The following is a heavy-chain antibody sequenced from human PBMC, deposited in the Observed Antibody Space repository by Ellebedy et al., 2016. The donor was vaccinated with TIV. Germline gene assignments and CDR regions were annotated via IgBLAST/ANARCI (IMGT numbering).Heavy chain of an antibody. Sequence: GGSLRLSCAASGFSFRSYWMSWVRQAPGKGLEWVANIRQDGSDKYYVDSVKGRFTVSRDNAKNSLYLQMTSLRADDTAVYYCATDGSYGDYLSPTHAFVIWGQGTMVTVSS. CDR3: ATDGSYGDYLSPTHAFVI. V-gene: IGHV3-7*01. CDR1: GFSFRSYW. D-gene: IGHD4-17*01. J-gene: IGHJ3*02. CDR2: IRQDGSDK.